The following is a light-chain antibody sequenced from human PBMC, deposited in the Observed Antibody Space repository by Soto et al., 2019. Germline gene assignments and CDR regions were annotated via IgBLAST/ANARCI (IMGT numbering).Light chain of an antibody. V-gene: IGKV1-39*01. CDR3: QESYSTPSVT. J-gene: IGKJ3*01. Sequence: DIQMTQSPSSLSASVGDRVTITCRASQSISSWLAWYQQKPGKAPKLLIYAASSLQSGVPSRFSGSGSGTDFTLTISSLQPEDFATYYCQESYSTPSVTFGPGTKVDIK. CDR2: AAS. CDR1: QSISSW.